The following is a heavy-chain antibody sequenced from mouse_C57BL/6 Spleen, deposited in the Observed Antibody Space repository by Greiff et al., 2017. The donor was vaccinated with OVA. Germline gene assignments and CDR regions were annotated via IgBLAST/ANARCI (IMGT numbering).Heavy chain of an antibody. J-gene: IGHJ3*01. CDR1: GYAFSSYW. CDR2: IYPGDGDT. Sequence: QVQLQQSGAELVKPGASVKISCKASGYAFSSYWMNWVKQRPGKGLEWIGQIYPGDGDTNYNGKLQGKATLTADKSSSTAFMQLSILTSEDSAVYFCARAFYYDYDGAWFAYWGQGTLVTVSA. CDR3: ARAFYYDYDGAWFAY. D-gene: IGHD2-4*01. V-gene: IGHV1-80*01.